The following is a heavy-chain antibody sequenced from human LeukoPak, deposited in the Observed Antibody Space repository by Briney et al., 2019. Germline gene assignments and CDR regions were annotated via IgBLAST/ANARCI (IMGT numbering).Heavy chain of an antibody. J-gene: IGHJ4*02. CDR1: GGTFSSYA. CDR3: ATDLGSARFLMVRGVIFDY. Sequence: GASVEVSCKASGGTFSSYAISWVRQAPGQGLEWMGGIIPIFGTANYAQKFQGRVTMTEDTSTDTAYMELSSLRSEDTAVYYCATDLGSARFLMVRGVIFDYWGQGTLVTVSS. CDR2: IIPIFGTA. D-gene: IGHD3-10*01. V-gene: IGHV1-69*06.